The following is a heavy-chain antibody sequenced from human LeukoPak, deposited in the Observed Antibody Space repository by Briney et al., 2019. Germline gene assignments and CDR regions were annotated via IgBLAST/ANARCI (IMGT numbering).Heavy chain of an antibody. CDR1: GFTFSSYG. D-gene: IGHD6-19*01. J-gene: IGHJ4*02. CDR2: ISYDGSNK. V-gene: IGHV3-30*18. Sequence: GGSLRLSCAASGFTFSSYGMYWVRQAPGKGLEWVAVISYDGSNKYYADSVKGRFTISRDNSKNTLYLQMNSLRAEDTAVYYCAKVGLSSGWYYFDYWGQGTLVTVSS. CDR3: AKVGLSSGWYYFDY.